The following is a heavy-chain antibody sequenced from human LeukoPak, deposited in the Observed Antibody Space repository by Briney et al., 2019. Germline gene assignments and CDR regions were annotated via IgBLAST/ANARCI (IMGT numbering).Heavy chain of an antibody. CDR2: INPNSGGP. Sequence: ASAKVSCKASGYTFTGYYMHGVRQAPGQGLEWVGWINPNSGGPNYAQKFQGRVTMTRDTSISTAYMELSRLRSDDTAVYYCATSSGWFGPQGGDFDYWGQGALVTVSS. CDR1: GYTFTGYY. V-gene: IGHV1-2*02. CDR3: ATSSGWFGPQGGDFDY. J-gene: IGHJ4*02. D-gene: IGHD6-19*01.